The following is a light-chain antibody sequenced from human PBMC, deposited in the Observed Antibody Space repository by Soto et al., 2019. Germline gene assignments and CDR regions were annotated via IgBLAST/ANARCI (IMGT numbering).Light chain of an antibody. CDR3: QQRSNWTPT. Sequence: EIVMTQSPATLSVSPGDRATLSCRASQSVSSNLAWYQQKPGQAPRLLIYGASNRATGIPARFSGSGSGTDFTLTISSLEPEDFAVYYCQQRSNWTPTFGQGTRLEIK. CDR1: QSVSSN. CDR2: GAS. J-gene: IGKJ5*01. V-gene: IGKV3-11*01.